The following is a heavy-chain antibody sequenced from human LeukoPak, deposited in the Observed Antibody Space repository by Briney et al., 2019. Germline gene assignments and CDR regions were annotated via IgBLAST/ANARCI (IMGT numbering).Heavy chain of an antibody. J-gene: IGHJ5*02. CDR1: GGSISSGGYS. Sequence: SETLSLTCAVSGGSISSGGYSWSWIRQPPGEGLEWIGYIYHSGSTYYNPSLKSRVTISVDRSKNQFSLKLSSVTAADTAVYYCARQGRDNWFDPWGQGTLVTVSS. V-gene: IGHV4-30-2*01. CDR2: IYHSGST. CDR3: ARQGRDNWFDP.